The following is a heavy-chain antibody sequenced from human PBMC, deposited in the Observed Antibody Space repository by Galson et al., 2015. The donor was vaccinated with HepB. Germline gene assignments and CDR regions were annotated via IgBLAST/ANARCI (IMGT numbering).Heavy chain of an antibody. D-gene: IGHD3-16*01. Sequence: SETLSLTCTVSGGSISSYYWSWIRQPPGEGLEWIGYIYYSGSTNYNPSLKSRVTISVDTSKNQFSLKLSSVTAADTAVYYCARDVAGGAPETGNAFDIWGQGTMVTVSS. CDR3: ARDVAGGAPETGNAFDI. J-gene: IGHJ3*02. V-gene: IGHV4-59*12. CDR1: GGSISSYY. CDR2: IYYSGST.